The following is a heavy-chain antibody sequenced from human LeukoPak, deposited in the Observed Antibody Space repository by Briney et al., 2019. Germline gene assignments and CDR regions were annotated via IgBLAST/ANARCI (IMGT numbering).Heavy chain of an antibody. D-gene: IGHD6-13*01. J-gene: IGHJ4*02. Sequence: GGSLRLSYAASGFTFSSYGMHWVRQAPGKGLEWVAVISYDGSNKYYADSVKGRFTISRDNSKNTLYLQMNSLRAEDTAVYYCAKGIAAAGTEPQGYWGQGTLVTVSS. V-gene: IGHV3-30*18. CDR1: GFTFSSYG. CDR3: AKGIAAAGTEPQGY. CDR2: ISYDGSNK.